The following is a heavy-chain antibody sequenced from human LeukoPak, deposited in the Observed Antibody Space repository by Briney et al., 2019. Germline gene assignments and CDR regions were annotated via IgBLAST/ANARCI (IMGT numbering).Heavy chain of an antibody. Sequence: GASVKVSCKASGYTFTGSYLHWVRQAPGQGLEWMGWLNPNSGDTKDALKFQGRVTMTRDTSINTAYMELSRLTSDDTAVYYCAREARYGGNTNTYDAFDIWGQGTMVTVSS. CDR3: AREARYGGNTNTYDAFDI. CDR2: LNPNSGDT. J-gene: IGHJ3*02. V-gene: IGHV1-2*02. CDR1: GYTFTGSY. D-gene: IGHD4-23*01.